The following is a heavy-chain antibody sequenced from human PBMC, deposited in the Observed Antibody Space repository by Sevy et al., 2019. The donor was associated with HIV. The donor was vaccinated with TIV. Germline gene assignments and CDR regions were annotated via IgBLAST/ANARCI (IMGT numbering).Heavy chain of an antibody. CDR1: GGSFSGYY. Sequence: SETLSLTCAVYGGSFSGYYWSWIRQPPGKGLEWIGEINHSGSTNYNPSLKSRVTISVDTSRNQFSLKLSSVTAADTAEYYCANLAAAGSEGGRNWFNPWGQGTLVTVSS. J-gene: IGHJ5*02. V-gene: IGHV4-34*01. CDR3: ANLAAAGSEGGRNWFNP. D-gene: IGHD6-13*01. CDR2: INHSGST.